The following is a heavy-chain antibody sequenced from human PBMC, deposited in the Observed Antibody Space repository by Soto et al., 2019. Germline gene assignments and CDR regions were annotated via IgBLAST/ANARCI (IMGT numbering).Heavy chain of an antibody. Sequence: ASVKVSCKVSGYTLTELSMHWVRQAPGKGLEWMGGFDPEDGETIYAQKFQGRVTMTEDTSTDTAYMELSSLRSEDTAVYYCATLWFGESQYYFDYWGQGTLVTVSS. CDR1: GYTLTELS. D-gene: IGHD3-10*01. CDR3: ATLWFGESQYYFDY. V-gene: IGHV1-24*01. CDR2: FDPEDGET. J-gene: IGHJ4*02.